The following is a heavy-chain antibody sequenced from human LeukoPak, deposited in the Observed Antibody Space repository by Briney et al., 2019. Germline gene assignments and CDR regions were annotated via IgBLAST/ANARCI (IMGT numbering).Heavy chain of an antibody. J-gene: IGHJ6*02. V-gene: IGHV1-8*01. CDR1: GYSFISHE. CDR3: ARLYGDYGGDWGSYYLYGFDV. D-gene: IGHD4-17*01. CDR2: MNPNSGLT. Sequence: GASVKLSCKASGYSFISHEINWVRQAPGQGLEWMGWMNPNSGLTGYEQKFQGLVTLTSNNSIITAYMELGGLGSEDTAVYYCARLYGDYGGDWGSYYLYGFDVWGQGTAVTVSS.